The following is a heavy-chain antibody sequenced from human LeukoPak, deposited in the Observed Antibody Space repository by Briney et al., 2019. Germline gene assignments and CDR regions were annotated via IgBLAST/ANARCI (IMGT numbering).Heavy chain of an antibody. J-gene: IGHJ4*02. CDR1: GGSFSGYY. CDR3: ARSSGWYLKATSFDY. Sequence: PSETLSLTCAVYGGSFSGYYWSWIRQPPGKGLEWIGEINHSGSTNYNPSLKSRVTISVDTSKNQFSLKPSSVTAADTAVYYCARSSGWYLKATSFDYWGQGTLVTVSS. V-gene: IGHV4-34*01. CDR2: INHSGST. D-gene: IGHD6-19*01.